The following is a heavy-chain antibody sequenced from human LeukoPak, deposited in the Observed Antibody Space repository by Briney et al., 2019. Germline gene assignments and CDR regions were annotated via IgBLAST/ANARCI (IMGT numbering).Heavy chain of an antibody. CDR3: AREYCSSTSCYESDY. Sequence: SETLSLTCTVSGGSISSGGYYWSWIRQPPGKGLEWIGYIYYSGSTCYNPSLKSRVTISVDTSKNQFSLKLSSVTAADTAVYYCAREYCSSTSCYESDYWGQGTLVTVSS. J-gene: IGHJ4*02. D-gene: IGHD2-2*01. V-gene: IGHV4-30-4*08. CDR1: GGSISSGGYY. CDR2: IYYSGST.